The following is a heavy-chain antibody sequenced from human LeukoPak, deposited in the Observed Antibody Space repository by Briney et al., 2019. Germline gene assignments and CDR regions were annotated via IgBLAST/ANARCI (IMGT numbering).Heavy chain of an antibody. CDR3: AKGTYPYGDYSYYFDY. V-gene: IGHV3-33*06. D-gene: IGHD4-17*01. CDR1: GFTFSSYG. Sequence: GGSLRLSCAASGFTFSSYGMHWVRQAPGKGLEWVAVIWYDGSNKYYADSVKGRFTISRDNFKNTLYLQMNSLRAGDTAVYYCAKGTYPYGDYSYYFDYWGQGTLVTVSS. CDR2: IWYDGSNK. J-gene: IGHJ4*02.